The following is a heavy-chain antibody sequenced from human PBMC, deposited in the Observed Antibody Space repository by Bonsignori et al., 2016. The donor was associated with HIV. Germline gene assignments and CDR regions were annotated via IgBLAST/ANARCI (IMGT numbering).Heavy chain of an antibody. CDR1: GFRFSNYE. V-gene: IGHV3-48*03. J-gene: IGHJ6*03. Sequence: GGSLRLSCAASGFRFSNYEMNWVRQAPGKGLEWISYISSGGRTVDYADSVKGRFTMSRDNAKKSLYLQMNSLRAEDTAVYYCARIRFQDDNYHLYYMDVWGRGTTVTVSS. CDR2: ISSGGRTV. D-gene: IGHD3-16*01. CDR3: ARIRFQDDNYHLYYMDV.